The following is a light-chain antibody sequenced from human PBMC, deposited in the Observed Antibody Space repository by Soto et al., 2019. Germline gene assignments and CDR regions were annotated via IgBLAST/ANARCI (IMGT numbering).Light chain of an antibody. V-gene: IGKV3-20*01. J-gene: IGKJ1*01. CDR1: QSVRSSS. CDR2: GAS. Sequence: EIVMTQSPATLSVSPGERATLSRRASQSVRSSSAWYQHKPGQAPRLLIYGASTRATGIPDRFSGSGSGTDFTLTISRREPEDFAVYYCQQYGGAPRTFGQGTK. CDR3: QQYGGAPRT.